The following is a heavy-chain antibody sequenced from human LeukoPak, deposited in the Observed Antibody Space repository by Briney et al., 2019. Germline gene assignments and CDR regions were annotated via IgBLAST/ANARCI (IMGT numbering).Heavy chain of an antibody. D-gene: IGHD3-3*01. CDR3: ATYGSGYLYY. J-gene: IGHJ4*02. Sequence: GGSLRLSCAASGFTFSSSWMHWVRHAPGKGLVWVSRINSDGSYTTYADSVKGRFTISRDNAKNTLYLQMNSLRAEDTAAYYCATYGSGYLYYWGQGTLVTVSS. V-gene: IGHV3-74*01. CDR2: INSDGSYT. CDR1: GFTFSSSW.